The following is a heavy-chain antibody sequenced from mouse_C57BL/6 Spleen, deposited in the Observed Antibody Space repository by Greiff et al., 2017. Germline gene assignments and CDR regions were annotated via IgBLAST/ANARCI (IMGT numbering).Heavy chain of an antibody. CDR2: ISSGSSTI. CDR3: ARSEGGTAWFAY. D-gene: IGHD4-1*01. V-gene: IGHV5-17*01. Sequence: EVKLVESGGGLVKPGGSLKLSCAASGFTFSDYGMHWVRQAPEKGLEWVAYISSGSSTIYYADTVKGRFTISRDNAKNTLFLQMTSLRSEDTAMYYCARSEGGTAWFAYWGQGTLVTVSA. J-gene: IGHJ3*01. CDR1: GFTFSDYG.